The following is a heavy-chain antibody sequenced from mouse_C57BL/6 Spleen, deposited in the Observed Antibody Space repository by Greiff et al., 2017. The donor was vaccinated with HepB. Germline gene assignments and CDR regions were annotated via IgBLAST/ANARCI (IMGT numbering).Heavy chain of an antibody. CDR1: GYAFSSSW. V-gene: IGHV1-82*01. D-gene: IGHD1-1*01. Sequence: VQLQQSGPELVKPGASVKISCKASGYAFSSSWMNWVKQRPGKGLEWIGRIYPGDGDTNYNGTFKGKATLTADKSSSTAYMQLSSLTSEDSAVYFCARGHYGSSYGFAYWGQGTLVTVSA. J-gene: IGHJ3*01. CDR3: ARGHYGSSYGFAY. CDR2: IYPGDGDT.